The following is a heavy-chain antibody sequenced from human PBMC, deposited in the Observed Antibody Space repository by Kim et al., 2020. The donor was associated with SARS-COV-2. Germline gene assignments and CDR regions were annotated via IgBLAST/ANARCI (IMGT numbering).Heavy chain of an antibody. J-gene: IGHJ1*01. CDR3: VRHFGSSGYAFQH. CDR2: ISASDSKT. Sequence: GGSLRLSCAASGFTFSAYAMSWVRQAPGKGLEWVSDISASDSKTYNADSVKGRFFISRDNSKNTLHLQMNSLRAEDTAVYYCVRHFGSSGYAFQHWGQGT. V-gene: IGHV3-23*01. CDR1: GFTFSAYA. D-gene: IGHD3-22*01.